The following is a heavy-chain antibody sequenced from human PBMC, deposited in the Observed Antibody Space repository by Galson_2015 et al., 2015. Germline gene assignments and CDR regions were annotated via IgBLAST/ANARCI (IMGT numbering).Heavy chain of an antibody. Sequence: SLRLSCAASGFTFSNAWMSWVRQAPGKGLEWVGRIKSKTDGGTTDYAAPVKGRFTISRDDSKNTLYLQMNSLKTEDTAVYYCTTGYYYDSSGETDFDYWGQGTLVTVSS. J-gene: IGHJ4*02. CDR1: GFTFSNAW. V-gene: IGHV3-15*01. D-gene: IGHD3-22*01. CDR3: TTGYYYDSSGETDFDY. CDR2: IKSKTDGGTT.